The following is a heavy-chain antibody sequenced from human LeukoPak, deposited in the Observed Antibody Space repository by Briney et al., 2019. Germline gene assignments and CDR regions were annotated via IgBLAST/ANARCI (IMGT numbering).Heavy chain of an antibody. D-gene: IGHD3-9*01. CDR2: IRYDGSNK. J-gene: IGHJ4*02. V-gene: IGHV3-30*02. CDR3: AKGVPYDYDIWSVYPDLDY. CDR1: GFTFSSYG. Sequence: PGGSLRLSCAASGFTFSSYGMHWVRQAPGKGLEWVAFIRYDGSNKYYADSVKGRFTISRDNSKNTLYLQMNSLRAEDTAVYYCAKGVPYDYDIWSVYPDLDYWGQGTLVTVSS.